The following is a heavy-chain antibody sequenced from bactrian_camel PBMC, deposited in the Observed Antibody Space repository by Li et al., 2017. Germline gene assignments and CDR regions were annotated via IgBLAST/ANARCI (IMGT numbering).Heavy chain of an antibody. CDR3: MADRTKNLETMIFGLVY. V-gene: IGHV3S55*01. D-gene: IGHD4*01. Sequence: QLVESGGGSVQAGGSLRLACVSAAYRDCMAWFRQAPGKERERVADIDHYTRTTVAEFVKGRFTISRDIAKNTLYLQMNSLEPEDTAMYYCMADRTKNLETMIFGLVYSGPGTQVTVS. CDR1: AYRDC. CDR2: IDHYTRT. J-gene: IGHJ4*01.